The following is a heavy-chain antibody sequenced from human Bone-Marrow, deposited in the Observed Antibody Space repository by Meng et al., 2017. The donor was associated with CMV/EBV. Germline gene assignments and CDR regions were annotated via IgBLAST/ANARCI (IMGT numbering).Heavy chain of an antibody. CDR2: IIPIFGTA. CDR1: GGTFSSYA. V-gene: IGHV1-69*05. Sequence: SGGTFSSYAISWVRQAPGQGLEWMGGIIPIFGTANYAQKFQGRVTITTDESTSTAYMELSSLRSEDTAVYYCASRSLDYGDYVHFDYWGQGTLVTVSS. J-gene: IGHJ4*02. CDR3: ASRSLDYGDYVHFDY. D-gene: IGHD4-17*01.